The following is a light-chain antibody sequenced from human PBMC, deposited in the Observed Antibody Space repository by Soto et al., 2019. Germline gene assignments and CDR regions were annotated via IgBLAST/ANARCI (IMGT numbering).Light chain of an antibody. CDR3: QQYQSFPYT. V-gene: IGKV1-5*03. CDR1: QSIRIG. J-gene: IGKJ2*01. Sequence: DIQMTQSPSTLSASVGDRVTITCRASQSIRIGLAWYQQKPGKAPNLLIYKASRLESGVPSRFSGSGSGTEFTLSISSLQPDDFATYYCQQYQSFPYTFGRGTKVEVK. CDR2: KAS.